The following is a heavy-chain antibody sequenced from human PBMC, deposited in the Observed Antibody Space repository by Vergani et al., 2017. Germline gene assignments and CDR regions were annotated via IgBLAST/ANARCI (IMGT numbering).Heavy chain of an antibody. J-gene: IGHJ6*03. CDR3: AKGGSVTSGSLQYNFHMDV. CDR1: GFSFSSHA. V-gene: IGHV3-30*18. Sequence: QVQLAESGGGRVQPGRSLRPSCAASGFSFSSHAIHWVRQAPGKGLEWVAVISNDGSKKYYADSVKGRFTISRDNSKNTLDLQMNSLRTQDTAVYYCAKGGSVTSGSLQYNFHMDVWGKGATVTVS. D-gene: IGHD3-10*01. CDR2: ISNDGSKK.